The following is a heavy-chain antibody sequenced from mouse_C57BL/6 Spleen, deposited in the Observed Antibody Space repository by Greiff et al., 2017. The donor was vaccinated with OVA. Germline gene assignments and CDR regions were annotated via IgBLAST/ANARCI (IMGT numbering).Heavy chain of an antibody. CDR2: IYPGSGNT. CDR1: GYTFTDYY. V-gene: IGHV1-76*01. D-gene: IGHD3-2*02. CDR3: ARTAQARYAMDY. J-gene: IGHJ4*01. Sequence: QVQLQQSGAELVRPGASVKLSCKASGYTFTDYYINWVKQRPGQGLEWIARIYPGSGNTYYNEKFKGKATLTAEKSSSTAYMQLSSLTSEDSAVYFCARTAQARYAMDYWGQGTSVTVSS.